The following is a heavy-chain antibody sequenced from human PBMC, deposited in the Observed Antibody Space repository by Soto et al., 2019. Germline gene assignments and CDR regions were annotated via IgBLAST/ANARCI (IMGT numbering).Heavy chain of an antibody. V-gene: IGHV3-23*01. Sequence: EVQVSESGGGLVRPGGSLRLSCAASGFIFTNYAMNWVRQAPGKGLEWVSVIGGRGNSAYYADSVQGRFTISRDNSKNTLSLQMSSLTADDTAIYYCVREGRGSFDFWGRGKMVIVSS. CDR3: VREGRGSFDF. CDR2: IGGRGNSA. CDR1: GFIFTNYA. D-gene: IGHD5-12*01. J-gene: IGHJ3*01.